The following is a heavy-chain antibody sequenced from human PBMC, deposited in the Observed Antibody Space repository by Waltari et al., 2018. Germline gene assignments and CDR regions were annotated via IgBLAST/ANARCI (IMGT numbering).Heavy chain of an antibody. Sequence: QVQLVQSGAEVKKPGSSVKVSCKASGGTFSSYAISWVRQAPGQGLEWMGGFDPEDGETIYAQKFQGRVTMTEDTSTDTAYMELSSLRSEDTAVYYGATDRGIAVADYWYFDLWGRGTLVTVSS. CDR3: ATDRGIAVADYWYFDL. CDR1: GGTFSSYA. CDR2: FDPEDGET. J-gene: IGHJ2*01. D-gene: IGHD6-19*01. V-gene: IGHV1-24*01.